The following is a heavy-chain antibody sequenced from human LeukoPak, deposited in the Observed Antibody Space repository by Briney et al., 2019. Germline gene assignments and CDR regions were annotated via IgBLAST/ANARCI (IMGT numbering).Heavy chain of an antibody. CDR2: ISGSGGST. V-gene: IGHV3-23*01. CDR1: GFTFSSCW. Sequence: GGSLRLSCAASGFTFSSCWMHWVRQAPGKGLEWVSAISGSGGSTYYADSVKGRFTISRDNSKNTLYLQMNSLRAEDTAVYYCAKDSDVVVTAIYDYWGQGTLVTVSS. J-gene: IGHJ4*02. CDR3: AKDSDVVVTAIYDY. D-gene: IGHD2-21*02.